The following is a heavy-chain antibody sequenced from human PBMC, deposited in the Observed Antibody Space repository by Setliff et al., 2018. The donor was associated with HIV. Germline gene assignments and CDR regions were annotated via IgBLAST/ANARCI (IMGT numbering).Heavy chain of an antibody. CDR1: GGSIGSSSSY. CDR3: ARAPDWVAFDI. V-gene: IGHV4-39*07. J-gene: IGHJ3*02. D-gene: IGHD3-9*01. CDR2: FYYSGNT. Sequence: SETLSLTCTVSGGSIGSSSSYWGWIRQSPGKGLEWIGSFYYSGNTYYNPSLKSRVTISVDTSKNQFSLNLSSVTAADTAVYYCARAPDWVAFDIWGQGTMVTVSS.